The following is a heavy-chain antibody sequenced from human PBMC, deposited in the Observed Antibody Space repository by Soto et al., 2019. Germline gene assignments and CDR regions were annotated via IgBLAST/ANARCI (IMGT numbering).Heavy chain of an antibody. J-gene: IGHJ5*02. D-gene: IGHD6-13*01. CDR1: GYTFTSYG. CDR3: ATRSWYGGGLGP. V-gene: IGHV1-18*01. Sequence: QVQLVQSGAEVKKPGASVKVSCKASGYTFTSYGISWVRQAPGQGLEWMGWISAYNGNTNYAQKLQGRVTMTTDTSTSTAYMELRSLRTDATAVYSSATRSWYGGGLGPWGQGTLVTVSS. CDR2: ISAYNGNT.